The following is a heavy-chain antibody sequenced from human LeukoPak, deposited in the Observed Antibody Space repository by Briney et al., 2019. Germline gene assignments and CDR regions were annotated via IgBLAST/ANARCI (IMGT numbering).Heavy chain of an antibody. Sequence: ASVKVSCKVSGYTLTELSMHWVRQAPGKGLEWMGGFDPEDGETIYAQKFQGRVTMTEDTSTDTAYMELSSLRSEDTAVYYCATSDYGDYVSWFDPWGQGTLVIVSS. CDR2: FDPEDGET. D-gene: IGHD4-17*01. V-gene: IGHV1-24*01. CDR3: ATSDYGDYVSWFDP. J-gene: IGHJ5*02. CDR1: GYTLTELS.